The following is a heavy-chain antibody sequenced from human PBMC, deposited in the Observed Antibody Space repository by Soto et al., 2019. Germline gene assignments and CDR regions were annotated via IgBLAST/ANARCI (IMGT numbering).Heavy chain of an antibody. V-gene: IGHV1-58*02. J-gene: IGHJ6*02. CDR2: IVVGSGNT. CDR1: GFTFTSSA. CDR3: AAGSGSGWYFFDYYYYYGMDV. Sequence: QMQLVQSGPEVQKPGTSVKVSCKASGFTFTSSAMQWVRQARGQRLEWIGWIVVGSGNTNYAQKFQERVTITRDMSTSTAYMELSSLRSEDTAVYYCAAGSGSGWYFFDYYYYYGMDVWGQGPRSTSP. D-gene: IGHD6-19*01.